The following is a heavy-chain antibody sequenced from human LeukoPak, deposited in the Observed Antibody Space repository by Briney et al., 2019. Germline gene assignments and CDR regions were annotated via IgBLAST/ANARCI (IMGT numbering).Heavy chain of an antibody. V-gene: IGHV4-61*02. J-gene: IGHJ4*02. Sequence: PSETLSLTCTVSGCSISSGSYYWSWIRQPAGKGLEWIGRIYTSGSTNYNPSLRSRVTISVDTSKNQFSLKLSSVTAADTAVYYCAREDYYDSSGYYFDYWGQGTLVTVSS. D-gene: IGHD3-22*01. CDR1: GCSISSGSYY. CDR2: IYTSGST. CDR3: AREDYYDSSGYYFDY.